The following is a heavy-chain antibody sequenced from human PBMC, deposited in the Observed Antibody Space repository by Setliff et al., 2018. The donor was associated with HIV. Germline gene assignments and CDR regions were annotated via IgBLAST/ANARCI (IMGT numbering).Heavy chain of an antibody. CDR3: VRAGSYRFDY. Sequence: GGSLRLSCAASGFTFMNYAMSWVRQAPGKGLAWVSRINTDGSVTNSADSVKGRFIISRDNGKNTLYLQMNSLTAEDTALYYCVRAGSYRFDYWGQGTLVTVSS. D-gene: IGHD3-10*01. J-gene: IGHJ4*02. CDR2: INTDGSVT. CDR1: GFTFMNYA. V-gene: IGHV3-74*01.